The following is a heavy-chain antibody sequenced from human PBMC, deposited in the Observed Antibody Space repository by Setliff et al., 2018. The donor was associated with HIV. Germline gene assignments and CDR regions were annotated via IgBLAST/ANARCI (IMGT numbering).Heavy chain of an antibody. D-gene: IGHD2-8*02. CDR3: ARAPTGVTNAFDI. V-gene: IGHV4-61*09. CDR1: GGSISSGIYY. J-gene: IGHJ3*02. CDR2: VYTTGGT. Sequence: PSETLSLTCTVSGGSISSGIYYWIWIRQPAGEGLEWIGHVYTTGGTNYNPSLESRLTISVDTSRNQFSLRLSSVTAADTAVYYCARAPTGVTNAFDIWGQGTMVTVSS.